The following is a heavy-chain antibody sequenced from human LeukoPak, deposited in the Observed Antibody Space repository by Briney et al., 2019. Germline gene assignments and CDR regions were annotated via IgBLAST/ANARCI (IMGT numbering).Heavy chain of an antibody. V-gene: IGHV4-39*01. CDR1: GGSISSSSYY. J-gene: IGHJ4*02. CDR2: IYYSGST. CDR3: ARHTYDSSGYPSSFDY. D-gene: IGHD3-22*01. Sequence: SETLSLTCTVSGGSISSSSYYWGWIRQPPGKGLEWIGSIYYSGSTYYNPSLKSRVTISVDTSKNQFSLKLSSVTAADTAVYYCARHTYDSSGYPSSFDYWGQGTLVTVSS.